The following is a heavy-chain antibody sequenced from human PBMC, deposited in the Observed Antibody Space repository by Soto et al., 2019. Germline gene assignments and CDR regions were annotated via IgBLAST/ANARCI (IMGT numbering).Heavy chain of an antibody. CDR2: IYHSGST. J-gene: IGHJ4*02. Sequence: SETLSLTCAVSGGSISSSNWWSWVRQPPGKGLEWIGEIYHSGSTNYNPSLKSRVTISVDKSKNQFSLKLSSVTAADTAVYYCARVPYYDFWSGYANWGQGTLVTVSS. V-gene: IGHV4-4*02. CDR1: GGSISSSNW. CDR3: ARVPYYDFWSGYAN. D-gene: IGHD3-3*01.